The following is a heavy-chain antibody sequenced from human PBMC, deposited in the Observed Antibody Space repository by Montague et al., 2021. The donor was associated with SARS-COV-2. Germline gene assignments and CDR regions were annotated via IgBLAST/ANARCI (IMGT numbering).Heavy chain of an antibody. CDR3: ARRESMVRGVIITFSSPVDD. CDR1: GGSISSSSYY. CDR2: IYYSGNT. J-gene: IGHJ4*02. D-gene: IGHD3-10*01. V-gene: IGHV4-39*01. Sequence: SETLSLTCTVSGGSISSSSYYWGWIRQPPGKGLEWIGSIYYSGNTYYNPSLKSRVTISVDTSKNQFSLKLSSVTDADTAVYYCARRESMVRGVIITFSSPVDDWGKGNLVTVS.